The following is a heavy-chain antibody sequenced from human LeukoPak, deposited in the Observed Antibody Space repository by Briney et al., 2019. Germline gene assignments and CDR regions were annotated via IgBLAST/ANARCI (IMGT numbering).Heavy chain of an antibody. CDR1: GGSISSSSCY. D-gene: IGHD3-3*01. CDR3: ARNELRFLEWLPLDV. V-gene: IGHV4-39*01. J-gene: IGHJ6*04. CDR2: IYYSGST. Sequence: SETLSLTCTVSGGSISSSSCYWGWIRQPPGKGLEWIGSIYYSGSTYYNPSLKSRVTISVDTSKNQFSLKLSSVTAADTAVYYCARNELRFLEWLPLDVWGKGTTVTVSS.